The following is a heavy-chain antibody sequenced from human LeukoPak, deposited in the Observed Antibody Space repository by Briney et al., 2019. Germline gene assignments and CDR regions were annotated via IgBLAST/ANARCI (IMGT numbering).Heavy chain of an antibody. J-gene: IGHJ4*02. Sequence: GGSLRLSCAASRFTFSSYSMIWVRQAPGKGLEWVSSISSSSSSIYYADSVKGRFTISRDNAKNSLYLQMNSLRAGDTAVYYCARASKYYYDSSGYPLDYWGQGTLVTVSS. CDR1: RFTFSSYS. CDR2: ISSSSSSI. D-gene: IGHD3-22*01. V-gene: IGHV3-21*01. CDR3: ARASKYYYDSSGYPLDY.